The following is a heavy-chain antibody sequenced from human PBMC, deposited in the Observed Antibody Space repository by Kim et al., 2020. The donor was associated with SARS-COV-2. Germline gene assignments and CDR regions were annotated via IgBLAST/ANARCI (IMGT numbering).Heavy chain of an antibody. D-gene: IGHD1-26*01. CDR2: INSDGRST. CDR3: ARGGYYTYDPYGI. CDR1: GFTFSSYW. V-gene: IGHV3-74*01. J-gene: IGHJ4*02. Sequence: GGSLRLSCAASGFTFSSYWMHWVRQAPGKGLVWVSQINSDGRSTTYPDSVKGRFTISRDNAKNTLWLQMNSLRAEDTAVYYCARGGYYTYDPYGIWGQGTLVTVSS.